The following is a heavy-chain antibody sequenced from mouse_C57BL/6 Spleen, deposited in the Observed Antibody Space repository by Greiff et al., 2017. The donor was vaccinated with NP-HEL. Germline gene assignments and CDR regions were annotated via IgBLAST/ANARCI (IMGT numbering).Heavy chain of an antibody. J-gene: IGHJ2*01. CDR2: IDPSDSYT. V-gene: IGHV1-59*01. CDR3: ARHYGSSYDY. CDR1: GYTFTSYW. Sequence: VQLQQPGAELVRPGTSVKLSCKASGYTFTSYWMHWVKQRPGQGLEWIGVIDPSDSYTNYNQKFKGKATLTVDTSSSTAYMQLSSLTSEDSAVYYCARHYGSSYDYWGQGTTLTVSS. D-gene: IGHD1-1*01.